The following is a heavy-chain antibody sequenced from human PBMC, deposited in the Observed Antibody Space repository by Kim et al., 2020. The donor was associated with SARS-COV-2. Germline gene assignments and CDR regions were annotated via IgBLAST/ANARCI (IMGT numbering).Heavy chain of an antibody. V-gene: IGHV1-8*01. CDR3: AREKAYYDYGWGGSTYYGMDV. D-gene: IGHD3-16*01. J-gene: IGHJ6*02. Sequence: ASVKVSCKASGYTFTSYDINWVRQATGQGLEWMGWMNANSGNTGYAQKFQGRVTMTRNTSISTAYMELSSLRSEDTAVYYCAREKAYYDYGWGGSTYYGMDVWGQGTTVTVSS. CDR2: MNANSGNT. CDR1: GYTFTSYD.